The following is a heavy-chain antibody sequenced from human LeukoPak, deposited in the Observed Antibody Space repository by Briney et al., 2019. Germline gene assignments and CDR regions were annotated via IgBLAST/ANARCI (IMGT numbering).Heavy chain of an antibody. V-gene: IGHV3-66*01. Sequence: GGSLRLSCAASGFTVSSNYMSWVRQAPGKGLEWVSVIYSGGSTYYADSVKGRFTISRDNSKNTQYLQMNSLRAEDTAVYYCARDLDPYGSGSSFDYWGQGTLVTVSS. CDR3: ARDLDPYGSGSSFDY. J-gene: IGHJ4*02. D-gene: IGHD3-10*01. CDR1: GFTVSSNY. CDR2: IYSGGST.